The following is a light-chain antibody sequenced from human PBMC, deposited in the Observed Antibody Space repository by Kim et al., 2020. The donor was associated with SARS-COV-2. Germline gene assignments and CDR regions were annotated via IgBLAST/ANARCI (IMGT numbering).Light chain of an antibody. CDR1: QSIRSW. CDR2: KAS. V-gene: IGKV1-5*03. J-gene: IGKJ1*01. CDR3: QDYNTSPWT. Sequence: DIQMTQSPSTLSASVGDRVTITCRASQSIRSWLAWYQQKPGKAPKLLIYKASSLESGVPSRFSGSGSGTEFTLTISSLQPDDFATYYCQDYNTSPWTFGQGTKVDIK.